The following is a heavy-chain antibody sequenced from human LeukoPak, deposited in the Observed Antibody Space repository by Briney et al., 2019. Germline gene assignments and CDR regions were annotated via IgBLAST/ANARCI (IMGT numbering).Heavy chain of an antibody. CDR2: IYTSGST. D-gene: IGHD5-18*01. V-gene: IGHV4-4*07. Sequence: SETLSLTCTVSGGSISSYHWSWLRQPAGKGLEWIGRIYTSGSTNYNPSLKSRVTMSVDTSKNQFSLKLSSVTAADTAVYYCARRGYPRDAFDIWGQGTMVTVSS. CDR3: ARRGYPRDAFDI. CDR1: GGSISSYH. J-gene: IGHJ3*02.